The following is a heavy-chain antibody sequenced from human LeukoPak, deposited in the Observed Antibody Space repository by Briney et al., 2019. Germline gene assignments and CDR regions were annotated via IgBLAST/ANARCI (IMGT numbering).Heavy chain of an antibody. CDR3: ARDVLGLPIYGDYGDY. CDR2: IYYSGST. D-gene: IGHD4-17*01. CDR1: GGSISGSNYY. J-gene: IGHJ4*02. Sequence: SEALSLTCSVSGGSISGSNYYWGWIRQPPGKGLEWIGSIYYSGSTYYNPSLKSRVTISVDMSKNQFSLKLSSVTAADTAVYYCARDVLGLPIYGDYGDYWGQGTLVTVSS. V-gene: IGHV4-39*07.